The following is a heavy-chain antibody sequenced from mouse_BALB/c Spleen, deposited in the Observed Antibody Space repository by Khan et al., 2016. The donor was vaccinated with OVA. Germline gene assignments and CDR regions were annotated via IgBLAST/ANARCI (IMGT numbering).Heavy chain of an antibody. CDR2: ISNFAYSI. V-gene: IGHV5-15*02. Sequence: EVELVESGGGLVQPGGSRKLSCAASGFTFSDYGMAWVRQAPGKGPEWVAFISNFAYSIYYADTVTGRFTISRENAKNTLYLEKSSLRTEDTARYYCARSWGMDYWGQGTSVTVS. CDR3: ARSWGMDY. J-gene: IGHJ4*01. CDR1: GFTFSDYG.